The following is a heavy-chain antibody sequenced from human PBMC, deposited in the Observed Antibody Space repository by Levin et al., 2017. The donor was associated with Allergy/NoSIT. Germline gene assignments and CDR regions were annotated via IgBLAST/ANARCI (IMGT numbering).Heavy chain of an antibody. CDR3: ARRGREYDILTGYTYYFDY. V-gene: IGHV5-51*01. CDR1: GYSFTSYW. J-gene: IGHJ4*02. Sequence: GESLKISCKGSGYSFTSYWIGWVRQMPGKGLEWMGIIYPGDSDTRYSPSFQGQVTISADKSISTAYLQWSSLKASDTAMYYCARRGREYDILTGYTYYFDYWGQGTLVTVSS. D-gene: IGHD3-9*01. CDR2: IYPGDSDT.